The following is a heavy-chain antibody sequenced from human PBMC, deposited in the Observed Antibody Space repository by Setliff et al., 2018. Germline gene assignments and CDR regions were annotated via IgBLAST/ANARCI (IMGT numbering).Heavy chain of an antibody. CDR2: INPHGTEK. CDR3: AREPHDSSGPDY. V-gene: IGHV3-7*01. J-gene: IGHJ4*02. CDR1: GFTFSSFW. Sequence: PGGSLRLSCAASGFTFSSFWMSWVRQSPGGGLEWVASINPHGTEKYYADSVKGRFTISRDNAKNSLSLQMNNPRTEDTAVYYCAREPHDSSGPDYWGQGTLVTVSS. D-gene: IGHD3-22*01.